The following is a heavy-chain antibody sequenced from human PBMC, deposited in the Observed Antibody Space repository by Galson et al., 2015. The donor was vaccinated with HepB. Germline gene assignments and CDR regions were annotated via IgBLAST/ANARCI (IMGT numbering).Heavy chain of an antibody. Sequence: PALVKPTQTLTLTCTFSGFSLSTTGVGVGWIRQPPRGALEWLALIYWDDDKRYSPSLKSRLTITKDTSKNQVVLTMTNMDPVDTATYYCAHEGYCSSESCYYFDYWGQGTLVTVSS. CDR3: AHEGYCSSESCYYFDY. V-gene: IGHV2-5*02. CDR2: IYWDDDK. D-gene: IGHD2-15*01. J-gene: IGHJ4*02. CDR1: GFSLSTTGVG.